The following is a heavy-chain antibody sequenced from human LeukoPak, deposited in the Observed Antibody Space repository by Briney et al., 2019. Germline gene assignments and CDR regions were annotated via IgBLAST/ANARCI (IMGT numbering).Heavy chain of an antibody. D-gene: IGHD4-17*01. Sequence: GGSLSLSCAASGFTFSSYAMSWVRQAPGKGLEWVSTISGSGGATYSADSVRGRLAISRDNSKNTLYLQMNSLRAEDTAVYYCAKDERGDYLPPYYFDYWGQGTLVTFSS. CDR2: ISGSGGAT. CDR3: AKDERGDYLPPYYFDY. V-gene: IGHV3-23*01. J-gene: IGHJ4*02. CDR1: GFTFSSYA.